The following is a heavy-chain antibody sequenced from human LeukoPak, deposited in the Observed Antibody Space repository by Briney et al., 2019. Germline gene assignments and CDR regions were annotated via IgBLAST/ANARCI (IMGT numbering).Heavy chain of an antibody. CDR3: AKDSDMVRGVNWFDP. J-gene: IGHJ5*02. Sequence: PGGSLRLSCAASGFTFSSYAMSWVRQAPGKGLEWASAISGSGGSTYYADSVKGRFTISRDNSKNTLYLQMNSLRAEDTAVYYCAKDSDMVRGVNWFDPWGQGTLVTVSS. CDR2: ISGSGGST. D-gene: IGHD3-10*01. V-gene: IGHV3-23*01. CDR1: GFTFSSYA.